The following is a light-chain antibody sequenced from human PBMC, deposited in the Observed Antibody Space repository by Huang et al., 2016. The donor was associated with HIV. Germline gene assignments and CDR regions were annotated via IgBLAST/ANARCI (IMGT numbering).Light chain of an antibody. CDR1: QRITSY. V-gene: IGKV1-39*01. CDR3: QQRYSLPQT. Sequence: DIQMTQSPSSLSASVGDRVTITCRAGQRITSYLNWYHQKPGKAPELLIYGASTLHAGVPSRFSGSGSGTHCTLTITPLQPEDSGIYYCQQRYSLPQTFGQGTKLEI. CDR2: GAS. J-gene: IGKJ2*01.